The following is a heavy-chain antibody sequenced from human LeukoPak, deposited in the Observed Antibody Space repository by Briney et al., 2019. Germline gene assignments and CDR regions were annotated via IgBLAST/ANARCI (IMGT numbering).Heavy chain of an antibody. CDR2: IKEDGSEK. Sequence: GGSLRLSCAASGFTFSSYWMSWVRQAPGKGLEWVANIKEDGSEKYYVDSVKGRFTISRDNAKNSLYLQMNSLRAEDTAVYYCARGHPGRVYYYGMDVWGQGTTVTVSS. D-gene: IGHD2-15*01. CDR1: GFTFSSYW. J-gene: IGHJ6*02. CDR3: ARGHPGRVYYYGMDV. V-gene: IGHV3-7*04.